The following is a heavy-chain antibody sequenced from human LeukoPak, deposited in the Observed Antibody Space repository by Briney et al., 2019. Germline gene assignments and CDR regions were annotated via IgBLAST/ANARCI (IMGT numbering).Heavy chain of an antibody. CDR3: ARDTMVRGVIGSLWFDP. Sequence: PGGSLRLSCAASEFTFSSYSMNWVRQAPGKGLEWVSYISSSSSTIYYADSVKGQFTISRDNAKNSLYLQMNSLRAEDTAVYYCARDTMVRGVIGSLWFDPWGQGTLVTVSS. CDR1: EFTFSSYS. CDR2: ISSSSSTI. V-gene: IGHV3-48*01. D-gene: IGHD3-10*01. J-gene: IGHJ5*02.